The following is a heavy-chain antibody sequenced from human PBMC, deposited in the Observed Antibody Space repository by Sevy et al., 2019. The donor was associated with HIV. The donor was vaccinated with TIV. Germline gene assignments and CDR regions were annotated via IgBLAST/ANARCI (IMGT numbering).Heavy chain of an antibody. J-gene: IGHJ3*02. V-gene: IGHV3-49*03. CDR1: GFTFGDYA. CDR3: TRGGDGFIGVVVDADAFDI. CDR2: IRSKAYGGTT. Sequence: GGSLRLSCTASGFTFGDYAMSWFRQAPGKGLEWVGFIRSKAYGGTTEYAASVKGRFTISRDDSKSIAYLQMNSLKTEDTAVYYCTRGGDGFIGVVVDADAFDIWGQGTMVTVSS. D-gene: IGHD2-15*01.